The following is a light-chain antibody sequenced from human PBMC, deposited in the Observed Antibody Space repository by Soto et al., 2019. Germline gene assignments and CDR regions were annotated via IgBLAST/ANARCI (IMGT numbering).Light chain of an antibody. Sequence: RLNKCLAALSAPVGDRVTITCRASQGISSYLAWYQQKPGKAPKLLIYAASTLQSGVPSRFSGSGSGTEFTLTINSLDPEDFAVYYCQQLSNYPITFGQGTSLEI. V-gene: IGKV1-9*01. CDR1: QGISSY. J-gene: IGKJ5*01. CDR2: AAS. CDR3: QQLSNYPIT.